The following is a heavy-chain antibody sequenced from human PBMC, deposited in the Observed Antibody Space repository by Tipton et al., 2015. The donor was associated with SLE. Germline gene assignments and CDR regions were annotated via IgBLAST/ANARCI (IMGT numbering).Heavy chain of an antibody. V-gene: IGHV3-7*01. D-gene: IGHD6-19*01. CDR3: ARDQYSSGRWDY. Sequence: SLRLSCAASGFTFSSYEMNWVRQAPGKGLEWVANINQDGSEKYHVDSVKGRFTISRDNAKNSLDLQMNSLRVEDTAVYYCARDQYSSGRWDYWGQGALVTVSS. CDR1: GFTFSSYE. J-gene: IGHJ4*02. CDR2: INQDGSEK.